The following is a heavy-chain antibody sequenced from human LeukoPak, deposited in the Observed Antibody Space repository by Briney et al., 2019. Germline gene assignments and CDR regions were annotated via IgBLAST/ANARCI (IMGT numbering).Heavy chain of an antibody. J-gene: IGHJ4*02. Sequence: ASVKVSCKASGYTFTSYYMHWVRQAPGQGLERMGIINPSGGSTSYAQKFQGRVTMTRDTSTSTVYMELSSLRSEDTAVYYCARDDSSGYYQNWGQGTLVTVSS. D-gene: IGHD3-22*01. CDR3: ARDDSSGYYQN. V-gene: IGHV1-46*01. CDR1: GYTFTSYY. CDR2: INPSGGST.